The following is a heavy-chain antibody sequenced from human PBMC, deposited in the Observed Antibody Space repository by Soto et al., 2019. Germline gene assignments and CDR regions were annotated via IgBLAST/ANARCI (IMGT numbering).Heavy chain of an antibody. Sequence: PGGSLRLSCAASGFTFSSYSMSWVRQAPGKGLEWVSAISGSGGSTYYADSVKGRFTISRDNSKNTLYLQMNSLRAEDTAVYYCAKTQLRFLEWGVIAKSFYAFDIWGQGTMVTVSS. V-gene: IGHV3-23*01. J-gene: IGHJ3*02. CDR2: ISGSGGST. D-gene: IGHD3-3*01. CDR3: AKTQLRFLEWGVIAKSFYAFDI. CDR1: GFTFSSYS.